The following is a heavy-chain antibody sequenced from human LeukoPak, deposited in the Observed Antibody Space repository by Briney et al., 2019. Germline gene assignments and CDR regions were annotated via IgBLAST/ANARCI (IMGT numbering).Heavy chain of an antibody. CDR2: IYYSGST. Sequence: SETLSLTCTVSGGSISSGDYYWSWIRQPPGKGLEWIGYIYYSGSTYYNPTLKSRVTIFVDTSKNQFSLKLSSVTAADTAVYYCATPYSGGYQGLDIWGQGTMVTVSS. J-gene: IGHJ3*02. CDR1: GGSISSGDYY. D-gene: IGHD1-26*01. CDR3: ATPYSGGYQGLDI. V-gene: IGHV4-39*01.